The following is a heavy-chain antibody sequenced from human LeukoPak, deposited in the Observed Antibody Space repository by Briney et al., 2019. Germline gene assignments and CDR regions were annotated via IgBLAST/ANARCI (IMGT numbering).Heavy chain of an antibody. D-gene: IGHD3-22*01. CDR2: IYYSGST. CDR1: GGSISSYY. Sequence: PSETLSLTCTVSGGSISSYYWSWIRQPPGKGLEWIGYIYYSGSTYYNPSLKSRVTISVDTSKNQFSLKLSSVTAADTAVYYCARDRTYYDSSGYYNWFDPWGQGTLVTVSS. CDR3: ARDRTYYDSSGYYNWFDP. V-gene: IGHV4-59*12. J-gene: IGHJ5*02.